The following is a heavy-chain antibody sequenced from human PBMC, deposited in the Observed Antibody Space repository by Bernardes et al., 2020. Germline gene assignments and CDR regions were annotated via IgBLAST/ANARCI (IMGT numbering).Heavy chain of an antibody. J-gene: IGHJ4*02. V-gene: IGHV4-59*08. CDR3: ARFRGRVGFDS. CDR2: FYYSGST. Sequence: SETLSLTCTVSGVSISSDYWSWIRKPPGKGLEWIGYFYYSGSTKYNPSLKSRVTISVDTSKIQFSLKLISVTAADTAVYYCARFRGRVGFDSWGQGTLVTVSS. CDR1: GVSISSDY. D-gene: IGHD1-26*01.